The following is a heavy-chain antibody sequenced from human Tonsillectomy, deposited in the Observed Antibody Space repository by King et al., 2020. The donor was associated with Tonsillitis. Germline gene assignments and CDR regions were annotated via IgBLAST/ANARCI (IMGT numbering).Heavy chain of an antibody. CDR1: GYTFTGYY. D-gene: IGHD6-19*01. Sequence: VQLVQSGAEVKKPGASVKVSCKASGYTFTGYYMHWLRQAPGQGLEWMGWINPNSGGQNYAQKFKARVTMTRDTSSSTVYMELSRLRSDDTAVYYCARARIAVAGTDAFDIWGQGTMVTVSS. CDR3: ARARIAVAGTDAFDI. V-gene: IGHV1-2*02. CDR2: INPNSGGQ. J-gene: IGHJ3*02.